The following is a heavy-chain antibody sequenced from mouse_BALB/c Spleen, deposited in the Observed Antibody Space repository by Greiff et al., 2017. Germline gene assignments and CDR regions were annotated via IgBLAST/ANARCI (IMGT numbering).Heavy chain of an antibody. V-gene: IGHV14-3*02. CDR3: ARSDWDAWYFDV. Sequence: EVQLQQSGAELVKPGASVKLSCTASGFNIKDTYMHWVKQRPEQGLEWIGRIDPANGNTKYDPKFQGKATIPADTSSNTAYLQLSSLTSEDTAVYYCARSDWDAWYFDVWGAGTTVTVSS. CDR2: IDPANGNT. J-gene: IGHJ1*01. D-gene: IGHD4-1*01. CDR1: GFNIKDTY.